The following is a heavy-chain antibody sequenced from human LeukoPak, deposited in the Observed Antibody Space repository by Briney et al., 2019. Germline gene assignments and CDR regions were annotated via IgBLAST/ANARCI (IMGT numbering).Heavy chain of an antibody. J-gene: IGHJ6*03. Sequence: SQTLSLTCAISGDSVSSNSAAWNWIRQSPSRGLEWLGRTYYRSKWYNDYAVSVKSRITISPDTSENQFSLQLNSVTPEDTAVYYCARDFWFQRGYYYYYYMDVWGKGTTVTVSS. CDR1: GDSVSSNSAA. CDR2: TYYRSKWYN. D-gene: IGHD3-3*01. CDR3: ARDFWFQRGYYYYYYMDV. V-gene: IGHV6-1*01.